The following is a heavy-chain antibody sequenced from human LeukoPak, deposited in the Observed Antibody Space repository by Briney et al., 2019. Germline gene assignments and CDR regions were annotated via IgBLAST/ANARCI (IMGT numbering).Heavy chain of an antibody. CDR1: GFSFSRHW. V-gene: IGHV3-74*03. J-gene: IGHJ3*02. Sequence: GGSLRLSCAASGFSFSRHWMHWVRQAPGKGLVWVSRISDDGTYTANVDSVEGRFTISRDNVRNTLYLHMNSLRAEDTAVYYCAKLGYYDSSGYYFDDAFDIWGQGTMVTVSS. D-gene: IGHD3-22*01. CDR2: ISDDGTYT. CDR3: AKLGYYDSSGYYFDDAFDI.